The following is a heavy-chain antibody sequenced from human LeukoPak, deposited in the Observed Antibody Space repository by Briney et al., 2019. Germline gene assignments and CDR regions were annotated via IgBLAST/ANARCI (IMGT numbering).Heavy chain of an antibody. J-gene: IGHJ4*02. Sequence: PGGSLRLSCAASGFTFSSYAMHWVRQAPGKGLEWVAVISYDGSNKYYADSAKGRFTISRDNSKNTLYLQMNSLRAEDTAVYYCAKVLFTYYYDSSGYYPETDFNFDYWGQGTLVTVSS. CDR2: ISYDGSNK. V-gene: IGHV3-30-3*01. CDR1: GFTFSSYA. D-gene: IGHD3-22*01. CDR3: AKVLFTYYYDSSGYYPETDFNFDY.